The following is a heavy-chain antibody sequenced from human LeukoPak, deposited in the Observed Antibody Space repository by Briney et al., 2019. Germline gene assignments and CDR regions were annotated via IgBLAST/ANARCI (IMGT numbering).Heavy chain of an antibody. CDR3: TKGYCSHAVCD. Sequence: GGSPRLSCTTSGFTFSEYAMSWFRQAPGKGLEWVGFMASNLYGGTTEYGASVRGRFTISRDDSKSIVYLQMSSLKTDDTAVYFCTKGYCSHAVCDWGQGTLLTVSS. D-gene: IGHD2-15*01. CDR1: GFTFSEYA. CDR2: MASNLYGGTT. J-gene: IGHJ4*02. V-gene: IGHV3-49*03.